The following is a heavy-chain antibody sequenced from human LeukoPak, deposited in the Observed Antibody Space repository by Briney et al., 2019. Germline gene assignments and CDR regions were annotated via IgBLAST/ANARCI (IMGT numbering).Heavy chain of an antibody. V-gene: IGHV1-24*01. CDR3: ATRRPNYDILTGYYRNYFDY. J-gene: IGHJ4*02. Sequence: GASVKVSCKVSGYTLTELSMHWVRQAPGKGLEWMGGFDPEDGETIYAQKFQGRVTMTEDTFTDTAYMELSSLRSEDTAVYYCATRRPNYDILTGYYRNYFDYWGQGTLVTVSS. CDR2: FDPEDGET. D-gene: IGHD3-9*01. CDR1: GYTLTELS.